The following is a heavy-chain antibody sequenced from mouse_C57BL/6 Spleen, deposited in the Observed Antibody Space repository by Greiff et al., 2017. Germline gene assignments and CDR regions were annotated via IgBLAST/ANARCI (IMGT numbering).Heavy chain of an antibody. V-gene: IGHV3-6*01. CDR2: ISYDGSN. CDR3: ARVPLYGSSYDYAMDY. D-gene: IGHD1-1*01. CDR1: GYSITSGYY. J-gene: IGHJ4*01. Sequence: EVQLVESGPGLVKPSQSLSLTCSVTGYSITSGYYWNWIRQFPGNKLEWMGYISYDGSNNYNPSLKNRISITRDTSNNQFFLKLNSVTTEDTATYYCARVPLYGSSYDYAMDYWGQGTSVTVSS.